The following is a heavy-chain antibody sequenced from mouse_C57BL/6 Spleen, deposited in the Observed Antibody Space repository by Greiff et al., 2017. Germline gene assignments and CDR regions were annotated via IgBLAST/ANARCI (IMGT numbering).Heavy chain of an antibody. CDR1: GFTFSSYT. CDR3: ARRESLWYFDV. Sequence: EVQLQESGGGLVKPGGSLKLSCAASGFTFSSYTMSWVRQTPEKRLEWVATISGGGGNTYYPDSVKGRFTISRDNAKNTLYLQMSSLRSEDTALYYCARRESLWYFDVWGTGTTVTVSS. CDR2: ISGGGGNT. V-gene: IGHV5-9*04. J-gene: IGHJ1*03.